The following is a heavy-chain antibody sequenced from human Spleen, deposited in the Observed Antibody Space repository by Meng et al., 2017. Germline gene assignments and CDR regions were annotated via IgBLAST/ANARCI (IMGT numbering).Heavy chain of an antibody. V-gene: IGHV1-24*01. D-gene: IGHD3-22*01. CDR1: GYTLTELS. J-gene: IGHJ4*02. CDR2: FDPEDGET. Sequence: ASVKVSCKVSGYTLTELSMHWVRQAPGKGLEWMGGFDPEDGETIYAQKFQGRVTMTEDTSTDTAYMELSSLRSEDTAVYYCARLYYDSSGYPALDYWGQGTLVTVSS. CDR3: ARLYYDSSGYPALDY.